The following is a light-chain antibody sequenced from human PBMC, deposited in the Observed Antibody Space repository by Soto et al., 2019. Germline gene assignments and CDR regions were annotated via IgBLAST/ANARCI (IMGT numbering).Light chain of an antibody. J-gene: IGKJ4*01. CDR3: QQYNEWPLT. CDR2: GTS. V-gene: IGKV3-15*01. Sequence: EIVLTQSPATLSVSPWERATLSCRASQNVSNNLAWYQQKPGQAPSLLIYGTSTRATGFPARFSGSASGTDFTLTISSLQSEDFAVYYCQQYNEWPLTFGGGTKVDIK. CDR1: QNVSNN.